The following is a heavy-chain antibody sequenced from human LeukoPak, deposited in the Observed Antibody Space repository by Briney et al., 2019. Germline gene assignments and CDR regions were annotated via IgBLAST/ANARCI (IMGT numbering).Heavy chain of an antibody. CDR1: GFTFSDFY. V-gene: IGHV3-11*01. Sequence: GGSLRLYCAASGFTFSDFYMSWIRQAPGKGLEWVSYITDNGNTISYADSVRGRFTISRDNAKNSLYLQMNSLRADDTAVYYCARVRVRYGYSSDYWGQGTLVTVSS. CDR3: ARVRVRYGYSSDY. CDR2: ITDNGNTI. J-gene: IGHJ4*02. D-gene: IGHD5-18*01.